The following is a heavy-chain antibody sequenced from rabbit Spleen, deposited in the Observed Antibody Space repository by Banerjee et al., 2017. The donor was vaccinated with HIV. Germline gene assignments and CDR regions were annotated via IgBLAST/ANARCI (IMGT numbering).Heavy chain of an antibody. Sequence: QEQLEESGGDLVKPEGSLTLTCTASGFSFSSRYWGCWVRQAPGKGLEWIACIYTGSGATNYASWAKGRFTISKTSSTTVTLQMTSLTAADTATYFCARSYDSGSNYRKLNLWGPGPLVTVS. CDR1: GFSFSSRYW. CDR3: ARSYDSGSNYRKLNL. D-gene: IGHD8-1*01. J-gene: IGHJ4*01. CDR2: IYTGSGAT. V-gene: IGHV1S45*01.